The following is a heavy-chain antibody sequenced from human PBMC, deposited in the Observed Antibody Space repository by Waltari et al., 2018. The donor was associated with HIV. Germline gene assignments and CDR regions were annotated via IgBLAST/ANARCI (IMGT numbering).Heavy chain of an antibody. CDR1: GFAFRHYS. J-gene: IGHJ5*02. Sequence: LVESGGGVVKTGDSLRLPCDASGFAFRHYSFNGVRQSPQRGLEWVASIRRATNEKFYLDSVRGRFVISRDDSDSSVYLQMDSLKKDDTGKYFCVRDDPGYGPIDHWGRGTLVTV. CDR2: IRRATNEK. CDR3: VRDDPGYGPIDH. D-gene: IGHD5-18*01. V-gene: IGHV3-21*04.